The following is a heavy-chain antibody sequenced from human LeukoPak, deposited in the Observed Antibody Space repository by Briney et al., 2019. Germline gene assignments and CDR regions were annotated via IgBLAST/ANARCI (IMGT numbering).Heavy chain of an antibody. CDR3: AKRGYYYDSSGYYSRTYFDY. J-gene: IGHJ4*02. D-gene: IGHD3-22*01. V-gene: IGHV3-30*18. CDR1: GFTFSSYG. CDR2: ISYDGSNK. Sequence: PGRSLRLSCVVSGFTFSSYGMHWVRQAPGKGLEWVAVISYDGSNKYYAASVKGRFTISRYNSKNTLYLQMNSLRAEDTAVYYCAKRGYYYDSSGYYSRTYFDYWGQGTLVIVSS.